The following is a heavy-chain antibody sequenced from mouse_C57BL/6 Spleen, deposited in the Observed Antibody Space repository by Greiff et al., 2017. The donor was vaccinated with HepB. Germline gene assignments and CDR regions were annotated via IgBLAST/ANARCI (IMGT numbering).Heavy chain of an antibody. Sequence: EVQLVESGGGLVKPGGSLKLSCAASGFTFSDYGMYWVRQAPEKGLEWVAYISSGSSTIYYADTVKGRFTISRDNAKNTLCLQMTSLRSEDTAMYYCARREENYSNIYAMDYWGQGTSVTVSS. CDR1: GFTFSDYG. J-gene: IGHJ4*01. V-gene: IGHV5-17*01. CDR3: ARREENYSNIYAMDY. D-gene: IGHD2-5*01. CDR2: ISSGSSTI.